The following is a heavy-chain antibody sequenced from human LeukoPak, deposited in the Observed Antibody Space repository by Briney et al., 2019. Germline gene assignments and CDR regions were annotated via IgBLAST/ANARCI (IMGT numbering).Heavy chain of an antibody. Sequence: PGGSLRLSCAASGFPLSSYAMSWVRQVPGKGLEWVSATSSSDDGTYHADSVKGRFTISRDNSKNTLYLQMNTLRAEDAAVYYCAKPARTDAFDIWGQGTMVTVSS. J-gene: IGHJ3*02. CDR2: TSSSDDGT. D-gene: IGHD1-14*01. V-gene: IGHV3-23*01. CDR1: GFPLSSYA. CDR3: AKPARTDAFDI.